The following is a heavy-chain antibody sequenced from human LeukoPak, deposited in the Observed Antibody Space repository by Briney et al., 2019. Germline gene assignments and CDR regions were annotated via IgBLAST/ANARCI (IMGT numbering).Heavy chain of an antibody. V-gene: IGHV3-30-3*01. Sequence: GGSLRLSCAASGFTFSSYAMHWVRQAPGKGLEWVAVISYDGSNKYYADSVKGRFTISRDNSKNTLYLQMNSLRAEDTAVYYCARDSLLYYWGSPVPGYFDYWGQGTLVTVSS. CDR1: GFTFSSYA. D-gene: IGHD2-8*01. CDR2: ISYDGSNK. J-gene: IGHJ4*02. CDR3: ARDSLLYYWGSPVPGYFDY.